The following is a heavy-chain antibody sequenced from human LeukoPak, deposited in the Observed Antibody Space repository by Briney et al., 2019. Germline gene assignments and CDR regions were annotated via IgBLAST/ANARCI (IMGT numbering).Heavy chain of an antibody. CDR1: GFTFSSYG. D-gene: IGHD5-12*01. V-gene: IGHV3-30*18. Sequence: QPGRSLRLSCAASGFTFSSYGMHWVRQAPGKGLEWVAVISYDGSNKYYADSVKGRFTISRDNSKNTLYLQMNSLRAEDTAVYYCAKDLGYARSFFDYWGQGTLVTVSS. CDR2: ISYDGSNK. CDR3: AKDLGYARSFFDY. J-gene: IGHJ4*02.